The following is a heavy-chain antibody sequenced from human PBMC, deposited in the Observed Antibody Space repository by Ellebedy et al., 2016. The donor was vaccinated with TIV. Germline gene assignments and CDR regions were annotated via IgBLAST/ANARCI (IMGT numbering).Heavy chain of an antibody. CDR3: ARSISDVWFDP. CDR1: GYSFTSYW. J-gene: IGHJ5*02. V-gene: IGHV5-51*01. CDR2: IYPGDSDT. D-gene: IGHD3-9*01. Sequence: KVSCKGSGYSFTSYWIAWVRQMPGKGLEWMGIIYPGDSDTRYSPSFQGQVTISADKSINTAYLQWSSLKASDTAIYYCARSISDVWFDPWGQGTLVTVSS.